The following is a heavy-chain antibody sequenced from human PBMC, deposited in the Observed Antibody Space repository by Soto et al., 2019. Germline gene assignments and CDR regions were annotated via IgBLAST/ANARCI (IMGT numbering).Heavy chain of an antibody. V-gene: IGHV3-23*01. CDR2: ISSSGSST. J-gene: IGHJ4*02. Sequence: GGSLRLSCEASASGFSFNSYAMAWVRQVPGKGLEWVSGISSSGSSTLYADSVKGRFTISRDNAKNTLFLQMSSLGVEDTAVYYCARDFKDLGWGQGTLVTVSS. CDR1: GFSFNSYA. CDR3: ARDFKDLG.